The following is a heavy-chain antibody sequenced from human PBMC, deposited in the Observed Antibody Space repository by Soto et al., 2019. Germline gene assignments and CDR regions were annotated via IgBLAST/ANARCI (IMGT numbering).Heavy chain of an antibody. CDR1: GCSLSTSGAA. CDR2: IYWDGDK. CDR3: AHRATMTVFGLIIDNGIWFDP. Sequence: QINLIESGPTLVKPTQTLTLTCTFSGCSLSTSGAAVGCFRQPPVRALQRLALIYWDGDKRYNASLGNRLTISKDTSMDHVVLRLTNVGHAYTATYYCAHRATMTVFGLIIDNGIWFDPWGQGTRVIVSS. V-gene: IGHV2-5*02. D-gene: IGHD3-22*01. J-gene: IGHJ5*02.